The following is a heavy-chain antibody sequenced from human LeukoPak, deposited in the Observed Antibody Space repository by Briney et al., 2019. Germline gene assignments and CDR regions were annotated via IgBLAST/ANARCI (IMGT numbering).Heavy chain of an antibody. V-gene: IGHV1-2*02. Sequence: ASVKVSCKASGYTSTGYYMHWVRQAPGQGLEWMGWINPNSGGTNYAQKVQGRVTMTRDTSISTAYMELSRLRSDDTAVYYCARDISAAAGTDYWGQGTLVTVSS. J-gene: IGHJ4*02. CDR3: ARDISAAAGTDY. CDR1: GYTSTGYY. D-gene: IGHD6-13*01. CDR2: INPNSGGT.